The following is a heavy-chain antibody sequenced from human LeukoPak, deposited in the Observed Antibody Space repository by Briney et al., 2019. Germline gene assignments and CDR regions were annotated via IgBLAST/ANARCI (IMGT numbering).Heavy chain of an antibody. Sequence: QPGRSLRLSCAASGFTFSSYGMHWVRQAPGKGLEWVAVISYDGSNKYYADSVKGRFTISRDNSKNTLYLQMNSLRAEDTAVYYCARVRQPTVSYGMDVWGQGTTVTVSS. D-gene: IGHD4-11*01. CDR2: ISYDGSNK. J-gene: IGHJ6*02. CDR3: ARVRQPTVSYGMDV. V-gene: IGHV3-30*03. CDR1: GFTFSSYG.